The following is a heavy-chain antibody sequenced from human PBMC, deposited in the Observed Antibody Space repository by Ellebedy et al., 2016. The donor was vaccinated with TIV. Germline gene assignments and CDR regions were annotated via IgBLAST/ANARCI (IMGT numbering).Heavy chain of an antibody. V-gene: IGHV1-18*01. CDR3: ARYSGSGTYYRNGMDV. CDR2: VSAYSGNT. J-gene: IGHJ6*02. D-gene: IGHD3-10*01. Sequence: AASVQVSCKSSGYTFIDYGVTWVRHAPGQGLDWMGWVSAYSGNTNYAENLQGRVTMTTDTSTDTAYMELSSLRSDDTAVYFCARYSGSGTYYRNGMDVWGQGTTVTVSS. CDR1: GYTFIDYG.